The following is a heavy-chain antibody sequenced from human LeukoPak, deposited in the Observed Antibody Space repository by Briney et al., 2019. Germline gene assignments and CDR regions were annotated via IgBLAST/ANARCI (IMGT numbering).Heavy chain of an antibody. CDR3: VKGDRQPSWRGLNFDR. CDR2: ISTNGGST. V-gene: IGHV3-64D*09. J-gene: IGHJ4*02. CDR1: GFTFSSYA. D-gene: IGHD1-1*01. Sequence: GGSLRLSCSASGFTFSSYAMHWVRQAPGKGLEYVSAISTNGGSTYYADSVKGRFTISRGNSKSTLYLQMSSLRAEDTAVYYCVKGDRQPSWRGLNFDRWGQGTLVTVSS.